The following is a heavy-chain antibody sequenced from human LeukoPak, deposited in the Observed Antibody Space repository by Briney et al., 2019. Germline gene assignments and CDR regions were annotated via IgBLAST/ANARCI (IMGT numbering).Heavy chain of an antibody. CDR2: ISSGSSTI. V-gene: IGHV3-48*01. Sequence: GGSLRLSCAASGFTFSSYSMNWVRQAPGKGLEWVSYISSGSSTIYYADSVKGRFTISRDNAKNSLYLQMNSLRAEDTAVYYCAGAHYWGQGTLVTVSS. CDR3: AGAHY. CDR1: GFTFSSYS. J-gene: IGHJ4*02.